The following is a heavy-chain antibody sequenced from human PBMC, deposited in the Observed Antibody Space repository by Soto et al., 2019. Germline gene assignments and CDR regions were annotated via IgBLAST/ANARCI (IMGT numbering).Heavy chain of an antibody. V-gene: IGHV4-59*01. CDR3: ARHVLAVVPAAIGPSSDWFDP. CDR2: ISYSGGT. D-gene: IGHD2-2*02. Sequence: PSETLSLTCTVSGGSIRSYYWSWIRRPPGKGLGWIGYISYSGGTNYNPSLKGRVTMSVDTSRNQFSLKLTSVTAADTAVYYCARHVLAVVPAAIGPSSDWFDPWGQGILVTVSS. CDR1: GGSIRSYY. J-gene: IGHJ5*02.